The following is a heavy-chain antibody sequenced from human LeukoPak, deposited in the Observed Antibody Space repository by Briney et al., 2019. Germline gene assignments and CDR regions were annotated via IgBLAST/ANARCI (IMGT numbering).Heavy chain of an antibody. CDR1: GYSISSGYY. Sequence: SETLSLTCAVSGYSISSGYYWGWIRQPPGKGLEWIGSIYHSGSTYYNPSLKSRVTISVDTSKNQFSLKLSSVTAADTAVYYCAQLGKKDYWGQGTLVTVSS. V-gene: IGHV4-38-2*01. D-gene: IGHD7-27*01. CDR2: IYHSGST. CDR3: AQLGKKDY. J-gene: IGHJ4*02.